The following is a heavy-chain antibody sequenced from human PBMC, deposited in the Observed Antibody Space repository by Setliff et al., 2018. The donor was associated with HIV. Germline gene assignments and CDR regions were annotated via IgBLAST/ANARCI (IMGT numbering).Heavy chain of an antibody. J-gene: IGHJ4*02. D-gene: IGHD3-10*01. V-gene: IGHV3-48*03. Sequence: GGSLRLSCAASGFTFSSYEMNWVRQAPGQGLEWVSYISSGGRTIYYADSVKGRFTISRDNAKNSLYLQMNSLRAEDTAVYYCARAEVAMVRGHDYWSQGTLVTVSS. CDR2: ISSGGRTI. CDR3: ARAEVAMVRGHDY. CDR1: GFTFSSYE.